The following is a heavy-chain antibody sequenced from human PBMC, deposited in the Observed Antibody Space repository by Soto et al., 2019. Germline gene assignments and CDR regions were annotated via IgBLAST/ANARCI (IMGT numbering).Heavy chain of an antibody. Sequence: EVQVVESGGGLVQPGGSLRLSCAASGFSVTNNNMNWVRQAPGKGLEWVSIIDIGGNTYYADSVKDRFTISRDNSRNTLYLHMDSLRAEDTAVYYCARGRGSTGYLGREHYFDYWGQGALGTVSP. CDR2: IDIGGNT. V-gene: IGHV3-66*01. J-gene: IGHJ4*02. CDR1: GFSVTNNN. CDR3: ARGRGSTGYLGREHYFDY. D-gene: IGHD2-2*01.